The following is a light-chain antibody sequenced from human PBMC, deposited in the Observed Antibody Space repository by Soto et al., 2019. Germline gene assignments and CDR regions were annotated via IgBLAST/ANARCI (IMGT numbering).Light chain of an antibody. Sequence: SVLTQSPGTLSLSPGERATLSCRAIQSVSSSYLAWYQQKPGQAPRLLIYGASSRATGIPDRFSGSGSGTDFTLTISRLEPEDFAVYYCQQYGSSPRITFGQGTRLE. J-gene: IGKJ5*01. CDR3: QQYGSSPRIT. CDR1: QSVSSSY. CDR2: GAS. V-gene: IGKV3-20*01.